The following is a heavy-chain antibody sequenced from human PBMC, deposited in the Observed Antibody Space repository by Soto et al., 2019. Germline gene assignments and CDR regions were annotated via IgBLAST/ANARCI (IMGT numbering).Heavy chain of an antibody. Sequence: GGSLRLSCAASGFTFSGYGMHWVRQAPGKGLEWVAVISYDGSNKYYADSVKGRFTISRDNSKNTLYLQMNSLRAEDTAVYYCAKDGAVTTALDYWGQGTLVTVSS. CDR2: ISYDGSNK. CDR1: GFTFSGYG. D-gene: IGHD4-4*01. CDR3: AKDGAVTTALDY. V-gene: IGHV3-30*18. J-gene: IGHJ4*02.